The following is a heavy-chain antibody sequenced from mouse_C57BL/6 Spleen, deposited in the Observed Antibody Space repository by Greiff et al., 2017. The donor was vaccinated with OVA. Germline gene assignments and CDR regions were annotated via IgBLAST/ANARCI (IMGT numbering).Heavy chain of an antibody. CDR3: ASAYYYGSSPFAY. D-gene: IGHD1-1*01. V-gene: IGHV1-58*01. Sequence: EVQGVESGAELVRPGSSVKMSCKTSGYTFTSYGINWVKQRPGQGLEWIGYIYIGNGYTEYNEKFKGKATLTSDTSSSTAYMQLSSLTSEDSAIYICASAYYYGSSPFAYWGQGTLVTVSA. CDR1: GYTFTSYG. J-gene: IGHJ3*01. CDR2: IYIGNGYT.